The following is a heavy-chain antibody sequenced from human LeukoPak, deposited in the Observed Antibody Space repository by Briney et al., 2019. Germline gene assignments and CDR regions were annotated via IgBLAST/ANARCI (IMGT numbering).Heavy chain of an antibody. V-gene: IGHV1-2*02. CDR1: GYTFTGYY. D-gene: IGHD6-13*01. J-gene: IGHJ2*01. CDR3: ARDVAAAGTVGDWYFDP. CDR2: INPNSGGT. Sequence: ASVKVSCKASGYTFTGYYMHWVRQAPGQGLEWMGWINPNSGGTNYAQKFQGRVTMTRDTSISTAYMELSRLRSDDTAVYYCARDVAAAGTVGDWYFDPWGRGTLVTVSS.